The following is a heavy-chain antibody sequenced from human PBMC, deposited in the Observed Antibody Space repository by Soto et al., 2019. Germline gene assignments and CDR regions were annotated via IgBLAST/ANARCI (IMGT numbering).Heavy chain of an antibody. Sequence: GGSLRLSCAASGFTSGFTFSSYSMNWVRQAPGKGLEWVSYISSSSSTIYYADSVKGRFTISRDNSKNTLYLQMNSLRAEDTAVYYCARGRIVLVPAAIREYFDYWGQGTLVTVSS. D-gene: IGHD2-2*01. J-gene: IGHJ4*02. CDR3: ARGRIVLVPAAIREYFDY. V-gene: IGHV3-48*01. CDR2: ISSSSSTI. CDR1: GFTFSSYS.